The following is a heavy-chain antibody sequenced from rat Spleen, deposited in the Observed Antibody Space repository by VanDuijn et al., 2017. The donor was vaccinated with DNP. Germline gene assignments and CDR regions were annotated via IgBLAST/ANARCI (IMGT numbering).Heavy chain of an antibody. Sequence: EVQLVESGGGLVQPGRSLKLSCAAAGFTFSDYYRAWVRQAPTKGLEWVASISYDGGSTYYRDSVKGRFTISRDNAKSSLYLQMDSLRSEDTATYHCTGEQLRGALDAWGQGTSVTVSS. D-gene: IGHD1-10*01. J-gene: IGHJ4*01. CDR2: ISYDGGST. CDR3: TGEQLRGALDA. CDR1: GFTFSDYY. V-gene: IGHV5-20*01.